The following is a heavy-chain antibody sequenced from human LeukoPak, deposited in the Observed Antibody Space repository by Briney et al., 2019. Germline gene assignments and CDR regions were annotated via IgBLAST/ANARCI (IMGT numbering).Heavy chain of an antibody. CDR1: GYIFTSYW. J-gene: IGHJ3*02. D-gene: IGHD2-21*02. CDR2: FYPGDSNT. CDR3: ARHKWGNYGGDSMCIVGAFDS. Sequence: GAPLQISCKCSGYIFTSYWICWVRPMRGGGVELVEIFYPGDSNTRSSTSFQGQAPISPDKSISTAYLQWSSLKLSDTAMYYCARHKWGNYGGDSMCIVGAFDSWGQGTMATASS. V-gene: IGHV5-51*01.